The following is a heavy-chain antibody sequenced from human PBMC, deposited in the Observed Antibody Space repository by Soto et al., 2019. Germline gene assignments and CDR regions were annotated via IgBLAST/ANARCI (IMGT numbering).Heavy chain of an antibody. V-gene: IGHV3-23*01. CDR2: ISGSGGST. CDR3: AKDTPVSYYDFWSGYTPPDDMDV. J-gene: IGHJ6*03. CDR1: RFTFISYA. Sequence: LRLSCASSRFTFISYAMILVSQAPGKGLEWVSAISGSGGSTYYADSVKGRFTISRDNSKNTLYLQMNSLRAEDTAVYYCAKDTPVSYYDFWSGYTPPDDMDVWGKGTTVTVSS. D-gene: IGHD3-3*01.